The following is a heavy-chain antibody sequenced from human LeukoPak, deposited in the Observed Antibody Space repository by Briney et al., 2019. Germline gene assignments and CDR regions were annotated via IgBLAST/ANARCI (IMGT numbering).Heavy chain of an antibody. D-gene: IGHD6-19*01. CDR3: ATGVAVAGLVPFEY. J-gene: IGHJ4*02. V-gene: IGHV3-15*01. Sequence: GGSLRLSCAASGFTFSNACMSWVRQAPGKGLEWVGRIKSKSNGGTIDYAAPVKGSFTISRDDSKNTLYLQMNSLKTEDTAIYYCATGVAVAGLVPFEYWGQGTLVTVSS. CDR1: GFTFSNAC. CDR2: IKSKSNGGTI.